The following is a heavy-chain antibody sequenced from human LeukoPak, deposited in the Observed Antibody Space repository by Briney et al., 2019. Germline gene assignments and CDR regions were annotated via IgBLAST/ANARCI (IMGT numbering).Heavy chain of an antibody. J-gene: IGHJ4*02. Sequence: ASVKVSCKTSGYTFTHYGITWVRQAPGQGLEWMAWISPYNGDTNYAQKFQGRVTLTTDTSATTAYMEVRSLRFDDTAVYYCARDPPGTLVPPARDFWGQGTLVTVSS. CDR1: GYTFTHYG. V-gene: IGHV1-18*01. D-gene: IGHD2-2*01. CDR2: ISPYNGDT. CDR3: ARDPPGTLVPPARDF.